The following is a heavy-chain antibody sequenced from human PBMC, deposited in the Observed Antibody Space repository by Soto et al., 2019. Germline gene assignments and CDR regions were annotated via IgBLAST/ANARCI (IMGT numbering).Heavy chain of an antibody. V-gene: IGHV1-18*04. CDR3: AREAGWQRMVPYD. J-gene: IGHJ4*02. CDR2: ISAFNGDT. CDR1: GYTFTSYG. D-gene: IGHD6-25*01. Sequence: QVQLVQSGTEVKKPGASVNVSCKAFGYTFTSYGFSWVRQAPGQGLEWLGRISAFNGDTQYAQTMKGRPTVTTDTSTTTVHMELRSLTPADTAVYYCAREAGWQRMVPYDWGQGTLVTVS.